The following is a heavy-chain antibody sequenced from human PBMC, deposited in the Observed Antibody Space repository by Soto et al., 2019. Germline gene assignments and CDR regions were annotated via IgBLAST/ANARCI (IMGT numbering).Heavy chain of an antibody. CDR1: GFTFRNYA. D-gene: IGHD2-21*02. CDR2: MSGST. V-gene: IGHV3-23*01. CDR3: ARGTRATAHDVFDI. Sequence: EVQVLESGGRLVQPGGSLRLSCVGSGFTFRNYAMNWVRQAPGKGLEWVSGMSGSTYYGEYVEGRFTISRDNSKNTVYLKTNSLRVEDTAIYYCARGTRATAHDVFDIWGQGTMVTVSS. J-gene: IGHJ3*02.